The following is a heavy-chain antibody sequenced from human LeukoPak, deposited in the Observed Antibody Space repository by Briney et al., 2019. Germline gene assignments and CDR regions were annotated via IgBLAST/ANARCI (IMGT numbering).Heavy chain of an antibody. Sequence: AGSLRLSCAASGFTFNSYGMHWVRQAPGKGLEWVAVISYDGSNKYYADSVKGRFTISRDNSKNTLYLQMNSLRAEDTAVYYCARGSRCSGGSCYDNWFDPWGQGTLVTVSS. CDR3: ARGSRCSGGSCYDNWFDP. CDR1: GFTFNSYG. CDR2: ISYDGSNK. V-gene: IGHV3-30*19. J-gene: IGHJ5*02. D-gene: IGHD2-15*01.